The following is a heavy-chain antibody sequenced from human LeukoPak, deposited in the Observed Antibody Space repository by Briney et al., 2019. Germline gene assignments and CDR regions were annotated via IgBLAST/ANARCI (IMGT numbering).Heavy chain of an antibody. Sequence: GGSLRLSCAASGFSFSDYYMSWIRQAPGKGLEYITYISRSGSSIYYADSVKGRFTISRDNAKHSLYLQMNSLRAEDTAVCHCARDRGPIREESYYSYYLDVWGKGTTVTVSS. J-gene: IGHJ6*03. CDR1: GFSFSDYY. V-gene: IGHV3-11*01. CDR2: ISRSGSSI. CDR3: ARDRGPIREESYYSYYLDV. D-gene: IGHD3-10*01.